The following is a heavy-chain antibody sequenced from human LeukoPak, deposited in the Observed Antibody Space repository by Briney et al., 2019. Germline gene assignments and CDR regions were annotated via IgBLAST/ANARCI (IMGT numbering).Heavy chain of an antibody. CDR3: ARSDFWSGTPSYFDY. CDR1: GFTFSSYW. D-gene: IGHD3-3*01. CDR2: IKKDGSEK. V-gene: IGHV3-7*01. J-gene: IGHJ4*02. Sequence: GGFLRLSCVASGFTFSSYWMSWVRQAPGKGLEWVARIKKDGSEKYYVDSVKGRFTISRDNAKNSLYLQMHSLRVEDTAVYYCARSDFWSGTPSYFDYWGQGTLVAVSS.